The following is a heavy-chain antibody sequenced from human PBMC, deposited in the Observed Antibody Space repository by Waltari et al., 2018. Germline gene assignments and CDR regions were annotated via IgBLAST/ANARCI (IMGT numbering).Heavy chain of an antibody. CDR3: VRDRLGYPIDL. CDR1: GFTFRIYA. CDR2: ISGNGDLT. J-gene: IGHJ5*02. Sequence: EVQLLESGGDLLQPGGSLSLSCAASGFTFRIYAMTWVRQAPGKGLEWVSGISGNGDLTVYADSVKGRFTISRDNSKDTLYLQMIDLRAEDTAVYYCVRDRLGYPIDLWGQGTLVTVSS. D-gene: IGHD2-2*01. V-gene: IGHV3-23*01.